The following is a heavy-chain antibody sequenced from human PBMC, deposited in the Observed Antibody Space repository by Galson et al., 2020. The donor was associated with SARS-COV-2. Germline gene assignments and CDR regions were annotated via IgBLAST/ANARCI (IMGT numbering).Heavy chain of an antibody. D-gene: IGHD3-10*01. CDR1: GFTFSSYS. Sequence: GGSLRLSCAASGFTFSSYSMNWVRQAPGKGLEWVSYISSSSSTIYYADSVKGRFTISRDNAKNSLYLQMNSLRAEDTAVYYCARGEYKTTWFGEFSTFPKTYMDVWGKGTTVTVSS. V-gene: IGHV3-48*04. CDR2: ISSSSSTI. CDR3: ARGEYKTTWFGEFSTFPKTYMDV. J-gene: IGHJ6*03.